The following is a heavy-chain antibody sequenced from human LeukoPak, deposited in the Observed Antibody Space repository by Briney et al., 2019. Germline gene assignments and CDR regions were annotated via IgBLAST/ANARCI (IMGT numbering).Heavy chain of an antibody. CDR2: IYYSGRT. J-gene: IGHJ4*02. CDR1: GGAISSYY. V-gene: IGHV4-59*12. Sequence: PSETLSLTCTVSGGAISSYYWSWIRQPPGKGLEWIGYIYYSGRTNYNPSLKSRVTMSVDTSKTQFFLKLNSVAAADTAVYYCARDRGAGYSSGWYGTDLDYWGQGTLVTVSS. CDR3: ARDRGAGYSSGWYGTDLDY. D-gene: IGHD6-19*01.